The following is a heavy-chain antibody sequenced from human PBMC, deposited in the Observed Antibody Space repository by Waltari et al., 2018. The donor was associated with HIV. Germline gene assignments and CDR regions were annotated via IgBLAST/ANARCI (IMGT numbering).Heavy chain of an antibody. Sequence: QVQLVQSGAEVKKPGASVKVSCKASGYTFTGYYMHWVRQAPGQGLEWRGWINPNSGGTNYAQKLQGRVTMTRDTSISTAYMELSRLRSDDTAVYYCAREGWDAGRGFDYWGQGTLVTVSS. J-gene: IGHJ4*02. CDR2: INPNSGGT. CDR3: AREGWDAGRGFDY. V-gene: IGHV1-2*02. D-gene: IGHD3-10*01. CDR1: GYTFTGYY.